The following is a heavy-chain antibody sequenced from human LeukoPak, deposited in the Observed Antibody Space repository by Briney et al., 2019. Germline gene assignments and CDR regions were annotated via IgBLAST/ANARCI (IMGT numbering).Heavy chain of an antibody. CDR1: GFTFSSYA. D-gene: IGHD2-2*01. J-gene: IGHJ4*02. Sequence: PGGSLRLSCAASGFTFSSYAMSWVRQAPGKGLEWVSAISGSGGSTYYADSVKGRFTIPRDNSKNTLYLQMNSLRAEDTAVYYCASRIVVVPAADYWGQGTLVTVSS. CDR2: ISGSGGST. V-gene: IGHV3-23*01. CDR3: ASRIVVVPAADY.